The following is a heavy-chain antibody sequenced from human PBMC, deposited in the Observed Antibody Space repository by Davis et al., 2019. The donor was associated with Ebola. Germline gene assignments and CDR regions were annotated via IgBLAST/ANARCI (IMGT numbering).Heavy chain of an antibody. CDR1: GYTFSGYA. Sequence: ASVKVSCKTSGYTFSGYAISWVRQAPGQGLEWIGRINAYNGHTNYAQKFQGRVTVSTDTSTSTAYMELRSLRSDDTAVYYCARGRGIVVVTATLYYYYGMDVWGQGTTVTVSS. J-gene: IGHJ6*02. D-gene: IGHD2-21*02. CDR2: INAYNGHT. CDR3: ARGRGIVVVTATLYYYYGMDV. V-gene: IGHV1-18*01.